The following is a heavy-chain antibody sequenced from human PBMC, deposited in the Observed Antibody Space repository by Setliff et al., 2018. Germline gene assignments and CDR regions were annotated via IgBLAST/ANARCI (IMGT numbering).Heavy chain of an antibody. Sequence: GGLRLSCAASGFTFSSDAVSWVRQAPGKGLEWVSVIYSGGDTYYSDSVKGRFTISRDNNNNTLSLQMNSLRAEDTAVYYCARLAWDGIFIQGFDYWGQGTLVTVSS. V-gene: IGHV3-66*01. CDR1: GFTFSSDA. J-gene: IGHJ4*02. D-gene: IGHD3-3*01. CDR3: ARLAWDGIFIQGFDY. CDR2: IYSGGDT.